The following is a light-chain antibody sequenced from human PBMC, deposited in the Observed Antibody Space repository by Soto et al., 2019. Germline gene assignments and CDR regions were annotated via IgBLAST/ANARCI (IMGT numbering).Light chain of an antibody. CDR3: QQYGSSPLFT. V-gene: IGKV3-20*01. Sequence: EIVLTQSPGTLSLSPGERATLSCRASQSVSSSYLAWYQQKPGQAPRLLIYGASSRATGIPDRFSGRGSGTDFTLTISRLEPYDFAVYYCQQYGSSPLFTFGPGTKVDIK. CDR1: QSVSSSY. J-gene: IGKJ3*01. CDR2: GAS.